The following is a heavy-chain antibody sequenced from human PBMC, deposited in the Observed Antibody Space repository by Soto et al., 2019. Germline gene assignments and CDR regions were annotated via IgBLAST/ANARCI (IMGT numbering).Heavy chain of an antibody. Sequence: EVQLLESGGGLVQPGGSLRLSCAASGFTFSNYVMSWVRQAPGKGLEWVSGISGSGGSTYYADSVKGRFTISRDNSKNTLYLQMNSLSAEDTPVYYCAKDITYYYDSSGYSDAFDIWGQGTMVTVSS. D-gene: IGHD3-22*01. J-gene: IGHJ3*02. CDR3: AKDITYYYDSSGYSDAFDI. CDR2: ISGSGGST. CDR1: GFTFSNYV. V-gene: IGHV3-23*01.